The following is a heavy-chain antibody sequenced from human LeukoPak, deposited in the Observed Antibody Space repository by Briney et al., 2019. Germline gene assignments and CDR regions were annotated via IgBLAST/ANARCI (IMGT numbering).Heavy chain of an antibody. CDR3: ASRSSIWSGYQDTLYYFDS. CDR1: GGSISSYY. D-gene: IGHD3-3*01. CDR2: TYYSGST. V-gene: IGHV4-59*01. Sequence: PSETLSLTCTVSGGSISSYYWSWIRQPAGKRLEWIGHTYYSGSTNYNPSLKSRVTISVDTSKNQFSLKLSSVTAADTAVYYCASRSSIWSGYQDTLYYFDSWGQGTLVTVSS. J-gene: IGHJ4*02.